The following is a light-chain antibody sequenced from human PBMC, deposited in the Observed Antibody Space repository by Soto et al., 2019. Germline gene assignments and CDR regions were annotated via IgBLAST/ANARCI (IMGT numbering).Light chain of an antibody. CDR2: GSS. CDR1: TSNIGADYD. CDR3: QSYDSSLINYV. J-gene: IGLJ1*01. V-gene: IGLV1-40*01. Sequence: QSVLTQPPSVSGAPGQMVTISCTGSTSNIGADYDVHWYQQLPGTAPKLLIYGSSDRPSGVPDRFSGSKSGTSASLAITGLQAEDEADYYCQSYDSSLINYVFGTGTKLTVL.